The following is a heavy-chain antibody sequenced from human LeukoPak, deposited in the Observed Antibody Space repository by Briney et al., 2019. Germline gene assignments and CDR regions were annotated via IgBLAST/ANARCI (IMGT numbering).Heavy chain of an antibody. CDR3: ARDGLIAAAGTNWFDP. D-gene: IGHD6-13*01. Sequence: GASVKVSCKASGDTFTAYYMHWVRQAPGQGLEWMGWINPNSGGTNYAQKFQGRVTMTRDTSISTAYMELSRLRSDDTAVYYCARDGLIAAAGTNWFDPWGQGTLVTVSS. V-gene: IGHV1-2*02. CDR2: INPNSGGT. CDR1: GDTFTAYY. J-gene: IGHJ5*02.